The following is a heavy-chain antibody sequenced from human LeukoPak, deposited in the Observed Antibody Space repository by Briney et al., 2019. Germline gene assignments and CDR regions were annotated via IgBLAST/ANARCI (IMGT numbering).Heavy chain of an antibody. V-gene: IGHV3-7*01. CDR1: GFTFSSYW. CDR3: ARDRERWLQFDLFDY. J-gene: IGHJ4*02. D-gene: IGHD5-24*01. Sequence: GGSLRLSCAASGFTFSSYWMSWVRQAPGKGLEWVANIKQDGSEKYYVDSVKGRFTFSRDNAKNSLYLQMNSLRAEDTAVYYCARDRERWLQFDLFDYWGQGTLVTVSS. CDR2: IKQDGSEK.